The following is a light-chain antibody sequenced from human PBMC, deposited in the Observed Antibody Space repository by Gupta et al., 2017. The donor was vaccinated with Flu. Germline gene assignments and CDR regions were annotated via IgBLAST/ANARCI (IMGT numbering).Light chain of an antibody. CDR3: QQARRFPIT. CDR2: PAS. Sequence: DIQMTQSPSSVSASVGDRVTITCRASQDISTYLAWYQQKPGKAPNLLIYPASSLQSGVPSRFSGSGSGTDFTLTISSLQPEDFAIYYCQQARRFPITFGHGTKVDIK. CDR1: QDISTY. V-gene: IGKV1-12*01. J-gene: IGKJ3*01.